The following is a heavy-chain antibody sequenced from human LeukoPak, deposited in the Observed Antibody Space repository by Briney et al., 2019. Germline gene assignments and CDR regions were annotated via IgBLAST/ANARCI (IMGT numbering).Heavy chain of an antibody. CDR3: TKATISSGVGSYYYGMDV. CDR2: INWNGNNI. CDR1: GFTFDDYA. J-gene: IGHJ6*02. V-gene: IGHV3-9*01. D-gene: IGHD6-19*01. Sequence: SLRLSCAASGFTFDDYAMHWVRQAPGKGLEWVSGINWNGNNIGYADSVEGRFTISRDNAKNSLYLHMNSLRAEDTALYYCTKATISSGVGSYYYGMDVWGQGTTVTVSS.